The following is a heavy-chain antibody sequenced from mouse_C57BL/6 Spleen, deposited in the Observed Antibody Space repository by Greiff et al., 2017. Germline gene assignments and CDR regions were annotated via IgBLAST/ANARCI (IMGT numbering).Heavy chain of an antibody. CDR3: ARESLWGNWAY. J-gene: IGHJ3*01. D-gene: IGHD6-5*01. CDR1: GYTFTSYW. V-gene: IGHV1-72*01. CDR2: IDPNSGGT. Sequence: QVQLKQPGAELVKPGASVKLSCKASGYTFTSYWMHWVKQRPGRGLEWIGRIDPNSGGTKYNEKFKSKATLTVDKPSSTAYMQLSSLTSEDSAVYYCARESLWGNWAYWGQGTLVTVSA.